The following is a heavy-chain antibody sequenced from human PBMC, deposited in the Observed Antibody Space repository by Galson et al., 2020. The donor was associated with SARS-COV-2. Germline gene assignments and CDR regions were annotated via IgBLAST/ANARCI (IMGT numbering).Heavy chain of an antibody. CDR1: GYTFISFY. D-gene: IGHD2-21*01. J-gene: IGHJ4*02. V-gene: IGHV1-46*04. CDR2: INPSGDIT. CDR3: VREWGDINSSVFDY. Sequence: ASVKVSCKASGYTFISFYIHWVRQAPGQGLEWMGVINPSGDITSYAQKLRGRVTVTRDMSTQTVYMELSSLTSEDTAGYYCVREWGDINSSVFDYGGQGSLVVVSS.